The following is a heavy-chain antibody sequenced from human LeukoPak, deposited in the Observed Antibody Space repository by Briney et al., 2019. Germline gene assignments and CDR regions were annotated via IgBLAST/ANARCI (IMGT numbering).Heavy chain of an antibody. CDR1: GYTFTSYG. V-gene: IGHV1-18*01. D-gene: IGHD6-19*01. CDR2: INAYNGNT. J-gene: IGHJ6*03. CDR3: ARGESGSGWYSSYYYYYMDV. Sequence: ASLKVSCTASGYTFTSYGISWVRQAPGQGLEWMGWINAYNGNTNYAQKLQGRVTMTTDTSTSTAYMELRSLRSDDTAVYYCARGESGSGWYSSYYYYYMDVWGKGTTVTVSS.